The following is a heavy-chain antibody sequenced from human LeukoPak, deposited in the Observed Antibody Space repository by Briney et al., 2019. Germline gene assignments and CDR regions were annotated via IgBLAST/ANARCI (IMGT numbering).Heavy chain of an antibody. CDR1: GGSISSYY. CDR2: IYYSGST. D-gene: IGHD1-26*01. CDR3: ARRGGSYRPDAFDI. Sequence: SETLSLTCTVSGGSISSYYWSWIRQPPGKGLEWIGSIYYSGSTYYNPSLKSRVTISVDTSKNQFSLNLSSVIAADTAVYYCARRGGSYRPDAFDIWGQGTMVTVSS. V-gene: IGHV4-39*01. J-gene: IGHJ3*02.